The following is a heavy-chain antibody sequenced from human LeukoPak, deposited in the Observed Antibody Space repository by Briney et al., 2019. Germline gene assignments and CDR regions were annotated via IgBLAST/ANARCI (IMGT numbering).Heavy chain of an antibody. CDR3: ARPGQQLVRDYYYGMDV. Sequence: PGGSLRLSCAASGFTFSSYSMNWVRQAPGKGLEWVSSISSSSSYIYYADSVKGRFTISRDNAKNSLYLQMNSLRAEDTAVYYCARPGQQLVRDYYYGMDVWGQGTTVTVSS. D-gene: IGHD6-13*01. CDR1: GFTFSSYS. J-gene: IGHJ6*02. V-gene: IGHV3-21*01. CDR2: ISSSSSYI.